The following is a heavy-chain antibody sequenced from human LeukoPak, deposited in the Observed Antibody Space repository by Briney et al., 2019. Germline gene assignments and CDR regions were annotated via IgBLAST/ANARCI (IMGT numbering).Heavy chain of an antibody. CDR2: ISYDGSNK. CDR3: AKATMVRGVINYYYYGMDV. Sequence: GGSLRLSCAASGFTFSSYGMHWVRQAPGKGLEWVAVISYDGSNKYYADSVKGRFTISGDNSKNTLYLQMNSLRAEDTAVYYCAKATMVRGVINYYYYGMDVWGQGTTVTVSS. CDR1: GFTFSSYG. J-gene: IGHJ6*02. D-gene: IGHD3-10*01. V-gene: IGHV3-30*18.